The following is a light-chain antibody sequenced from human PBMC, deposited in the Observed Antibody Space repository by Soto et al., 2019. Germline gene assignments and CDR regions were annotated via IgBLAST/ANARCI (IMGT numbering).Light chain of an antibody. Sequence: QSALTQPRSVSGSPGQSVTISCTGTSSDVGGYNFVSWYQQHPGKAPKFIIYTDSERPSGVPDRFSGSKSVNTASLTISGLQAEDEADYYCCSYAGSYSWVFGGGTQLTVL. CDR2: TDS. CDR3: CSYAGSYSWV. CDR1: SSDVGGYNF. J-gene: IGLJ7*01. V-gene: IGLV2-11*01.